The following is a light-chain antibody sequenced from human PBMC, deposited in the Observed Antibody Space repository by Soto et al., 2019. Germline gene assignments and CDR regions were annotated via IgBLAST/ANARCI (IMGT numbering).Light chain of an antibody. Sequence: QSALTQPASVSGSPGQSITISCTGTSSDVGLYNYVSWYQHHPGKAPKLMISDVFNRTSGVSNSVSGSKSANTASLTISGLKAEVEADNYCSSYTTSNTWVFGGGAKLTVL. CDR1: SSDVGLYNY. CDR3: SSYTTSNTWV. J-gene: IGLJ3*02. CDR2: DVF. V-gene: IGLV2-14*03.